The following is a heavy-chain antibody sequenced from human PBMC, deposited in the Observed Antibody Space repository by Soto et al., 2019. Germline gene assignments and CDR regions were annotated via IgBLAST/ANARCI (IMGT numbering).Heavy chain of an antibody. CDR2: ISYDGRNK. J-gene: IGHJ4*02. Sequence: QVQLVESGGGVVQPGRSLRLSCAASGFTFSSYAMHWVHQAPGKGLEWVALISYDGRNKYYADSVKGRFTISRDNSKNTLYLQMNSLRTEDTAVYYCGRCSSTSCHLGADYWGQGTLVTVSS. CDR3: GRCSSTSCHLGADY. V-gene: IGHV3-30-3*01. D-gene: IGHD2-2*01. CDR1: GFTFSSYA.